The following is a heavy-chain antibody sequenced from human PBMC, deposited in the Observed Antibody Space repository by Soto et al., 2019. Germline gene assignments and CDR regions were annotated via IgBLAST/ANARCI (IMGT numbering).Heavy chain of an antibody. CDR2: ISGSGGST. CDR1: GFTFSSYA. D-gene: IGHD1-26*01. CDR3: AKGKATVCGLFHSSDP. J-gene: IGHJ5*02. Sequence: PGGSLRLSCAASGFTFSSYAMSWVRQAPGKGLEWVSAISGSGGSTYYADSVKGRFTISRDNSKNTLYLQMNSLRAEDTAVYYCAKGKATVCGLFHSSDPWGQGTLVTVSS. V-gene: IGHV3-23*01.